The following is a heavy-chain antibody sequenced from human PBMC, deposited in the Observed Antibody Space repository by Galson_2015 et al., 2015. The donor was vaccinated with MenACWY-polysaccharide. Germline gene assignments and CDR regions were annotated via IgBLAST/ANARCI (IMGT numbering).Heavy chain of an antibody. J-gene: IGHJ5*02. Sequence: SETLSLTCAVSGYSISSGYYWGWIRQPPGKGLEWIGSIYHSGSTYYNPSLKSRVTISVDTSKNQFSLKLSSVTAADTAVYYCARTLKYNWFDPWGQGTLVTVSS. CDR1: GYSISSGYY. CDR2: IYHSGST. V-gene: IGHV4-38-2*01. D-gene: IGHD2/OR15-2a*01. CDR3: ARTLKYNWFDP.